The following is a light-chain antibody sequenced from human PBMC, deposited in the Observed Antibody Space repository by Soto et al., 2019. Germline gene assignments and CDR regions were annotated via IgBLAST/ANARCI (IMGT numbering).Light chain of an antibody. J-gene: IGLJ2*01. CDR1: SSDVGNYNL. V-gene: IGLV2-23*02. CDR3: CSYAGSGTVL. CDR2: EVT. Sequence: QSALTQPASVSGSLGHSITISCTGTSSDVGNYNLVSWYQQHPGEAPKLMICEVTKRPSGVSNRFSGSKSGNTASLTISGLQAEDEADYYCCSYAGSGTVLFGGGTKLTVL.